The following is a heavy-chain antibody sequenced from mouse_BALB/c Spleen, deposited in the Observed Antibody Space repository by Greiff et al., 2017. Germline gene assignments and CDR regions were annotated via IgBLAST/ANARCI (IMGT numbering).Heavy chain of an antibody. CDR3: ARANYGSSCYFDY. V-gene: IGHV2-6-7*01. Sequence: VQVVESGPGLVAPSQSLSITCTVSGFSLTGYGVNWVRQPPGKGLEWLGMIWGDGSTDYNSALKSRLSISKDNSKSQVFLKMNSLQTDDTARYYCARANYGSSCYFDYWGQGTTLTVSS. CDR1: GFSLTGYG. CDR2: IWGDGST. D-gene: IGHD1-1*01. J-gene: IGHJ2*01.